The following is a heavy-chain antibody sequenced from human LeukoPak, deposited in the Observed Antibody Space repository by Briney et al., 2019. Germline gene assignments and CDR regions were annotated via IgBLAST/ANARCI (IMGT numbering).Heavy chain of an antibody. D-gene: IGHD3-10*01. CDR1: GGSFRGYY. J-gene: IGHJ6*02. V-gene: IGHV4-34*01. CDR3: ARERLLWFGVYGMDV. Sequence: SETLSLTCAVYGGSFRGYYWSWIRQPPGKGLEWIGEINHSGSTNYNPSLKSRVTISVDTSKNQFSLKLSSVTAADTAVYYCARERLLWFGVYGMDVWGQGATVTVSS. CDR2: INHSGST.